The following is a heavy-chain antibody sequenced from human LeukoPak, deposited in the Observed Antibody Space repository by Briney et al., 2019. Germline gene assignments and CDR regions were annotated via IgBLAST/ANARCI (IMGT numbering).Heavy chain of an antibody. J-gene: IGHJ6*03. CDR3: ARFDVDNYYYYYMDV. Sequence: PSETLSLTCTVSGGSISSSSYYWGWIRQPPGKGLEWIGSIYYSGSTYYNPSLKSRVTISVDTSKIQFSLKLSSVTAADTAVYYCARFDVDNYYYYYMDVWGKGTTVTVSS. CDR1: GGSISSSSYY. CDR2: IYYSGST. D-gene: IGHD3/OR15-3a*01. V-gene: IGHV4-39*07.